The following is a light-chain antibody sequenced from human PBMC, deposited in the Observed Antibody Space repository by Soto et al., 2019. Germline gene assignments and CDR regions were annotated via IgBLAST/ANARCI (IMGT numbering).Light chain of an antibody. V-gene: IGLV2-14*01. CDR1: SGDIGDYNY. CDR2: DVS. J-gene: IGLJ1*01. Sequence: QSALTQPASVSGSTGQSITISCGGTSGDIGDYNYVSWYQQHPGNVPKVIIYDVSNRPSGVSYRFSGTKSGNKASLTVSGLQAEDEADYYCRSNAMSGTLIFGTGPKVTVL. CDR3: RSNAMSGTLI.